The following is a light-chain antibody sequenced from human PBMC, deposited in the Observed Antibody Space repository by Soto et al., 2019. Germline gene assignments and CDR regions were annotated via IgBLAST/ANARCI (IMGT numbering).Light chain of an antibody. Sequence: QSALTQPPSASGSPGQSVTISCTGTSSDVGGYNYVSWYQQHPGKAPKLIIYEVNKRPSGVPDRFSGSKSGNTASLTVSGLQAEDEADYYYSSYAGSNRFEVGGGTKLTVL. CDR2: EVN. V-gene: IGLV2-8*01. J-gene: IGLJ2*01. CDR1: SSDVGGYNY. CDR3: SSYAGSNRFE.